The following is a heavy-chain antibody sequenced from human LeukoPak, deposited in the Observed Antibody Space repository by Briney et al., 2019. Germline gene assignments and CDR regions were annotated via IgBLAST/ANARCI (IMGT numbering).Heavy chain of an antibody. CDR3: ARAGVITFGGVIVDWFDP. D-gene: IGHD3-16*02. CDR1: GYTFTGYY. Sequence: ASVRVSCKASGYTFTGYYMHWVRQAPGQWLEWMGWINPNSGGTNYAQKFQGRVTMTRDTSISTAYMELSRLRSDDTAVYYCARAGVITFGGVIVDWFDPWGQGTLVTVSS. V-gene: IGHV1-2*02. CDR2: INPNSGGT. J-gene: IGHJ5*02.